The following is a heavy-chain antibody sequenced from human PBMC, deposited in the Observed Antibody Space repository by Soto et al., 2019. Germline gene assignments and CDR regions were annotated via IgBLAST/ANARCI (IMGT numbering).Heavy chain of an antibody. CDR1: GYTFIDHY. Sequence: VASVKVSCKASGYTFIDHYIHWVRQAPGQGLEWMGWITPNSGGTKYAQKFQGRVTMTRDASINTAYVEVTRLTSDDTAVYFCARAVGRRGFNDAFDVWGQGTLVTVS. J-gene: IGHJ3*01. V-gene: IGHV1-2*02. CDR2: ITPNSGGT. CDR3: ARAVGRRGFNDAFDV. D-gene: IGHD3-22*01.